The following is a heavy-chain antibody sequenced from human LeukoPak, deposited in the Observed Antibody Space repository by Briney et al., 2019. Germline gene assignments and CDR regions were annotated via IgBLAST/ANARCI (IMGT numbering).Heavy chain of an antibody. Sequence: WASVKVSCKTSGYTFTDHYFHWLRQAPGQGLEWMGWIHPKSGDTNYAERFQGRVSLTRDTSISTAYMELSSLGSDDTAVYYCARDHNWGPDYWGQGTLVSVSS. J-gene: IGHJ4*02. CDR1: GYTFTDHY. CDR2: IHPKSGDT. CDR3: ARDHNWGPDY. V-gene: IGHV1-2*02. D-gene: IGHD7-27*01.